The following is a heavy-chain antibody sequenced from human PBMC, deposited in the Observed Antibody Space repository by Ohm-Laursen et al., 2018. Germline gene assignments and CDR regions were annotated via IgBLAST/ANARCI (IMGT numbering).Heavy chain of an antibody. Sequence: SDTLSLTCTVSGGSISGYYWSWIRQPPGKGLEWIGYVRYSGSTNYNPSLKSRVTISVDTSKNQFSLKLRSVTAADTAVYYCARQTYLDNWGQGTLVTVSS. CDR3: ARQTYLDN. J-gene: IGHJ4*02. CDR1: GGSISGYY. V-gene: IGHV4-59*08. CDR2: VRYSGST.